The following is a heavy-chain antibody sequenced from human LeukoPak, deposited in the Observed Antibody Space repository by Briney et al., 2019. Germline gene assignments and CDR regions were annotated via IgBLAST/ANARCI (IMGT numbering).Heavy chain of an antibody. CDR1: GFTFSSYG. D-gene: IGHD2-15*01. J-gene: IGHJ5*02. Sequence: PGGSLRLSCAASGFTFSSYGMHWVRQGPGKGLEWVAVIWNDGANKYYADSVKGRFTISRDNSKNTLYLQMNSLRAEDTAVYYCARDRLERMVVAATNWFDPWGQGTLVTVSS. CDR2: IWNDGANK. CDR3: ARDRLERMVVAATNWFDP. V-gene: IGHV3-33*01.